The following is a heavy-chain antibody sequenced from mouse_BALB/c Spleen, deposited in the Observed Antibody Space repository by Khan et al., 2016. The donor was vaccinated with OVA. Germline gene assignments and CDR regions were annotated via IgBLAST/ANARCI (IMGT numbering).Heavy chain of an antibody. CDR1: GYSITSDYA. CDR2: ISYSGSP. Sequence: EVQLVESGPGLVKPFQSLSLTCIVTGYSITSDYAWNWIRQFPGNKLEWMGYISYSGSPNYNPALKSRISITRDTSKNQFFLQLNSVTTEDTATYYCARDGSRYNYAMDYWGQGTSVTVSS. J-gene: IGHJ4*01. D-gene: IGHD2-3*01. V-gene: IGHV3-2*02. CDR3: ARDGSRYNYAMDY.